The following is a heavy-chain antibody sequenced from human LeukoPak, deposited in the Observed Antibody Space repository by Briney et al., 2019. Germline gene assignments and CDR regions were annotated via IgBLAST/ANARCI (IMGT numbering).Heavy chain of an antibody. V-gene: IGHV4-59*01. CDR3: TREVRGVRTPVAYNWFDP. D-gene: IGHD3-10*01. CDR2: IHYSGSA. CDR1: GFTFSSYA. Sequence: GSLRLSCAASGFTFSSYAMSWIRQPPGQGLEWIGYIHYSGSANYNPSLKSRVTISLDTSKNQFSLKLSSVTAADTAVYYCTREVRGVRTPVAYNWFDPWGQGTLVTVSS. J-gene: IGHJ5*02.